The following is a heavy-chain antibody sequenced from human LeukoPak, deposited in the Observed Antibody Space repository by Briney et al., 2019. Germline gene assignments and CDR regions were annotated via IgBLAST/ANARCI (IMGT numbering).Heavy chain of an antibody. Sequence: GGSLRLSCAASGFTFSSYSMNWVRQAPGKGLEWVSSISSSSSYIYYADSVKGRFTISRDNVKNSLYLQMNSLRAEDTAVYYCARDGRDYYDSSGYYYPFDYWGQGTLVTVSS. CDR1: GFTFSSYS. CDR3: ARDGRDYYDSSGYYYPFDY. J-gene: IGHJ4*02. D-gene: IGHD3-22*01. CDR2: ISSSSSYI. V-gene: IGHV3-21*01.